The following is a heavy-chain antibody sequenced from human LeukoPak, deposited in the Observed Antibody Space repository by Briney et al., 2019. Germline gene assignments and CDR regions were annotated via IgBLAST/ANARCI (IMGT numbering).Heavy chain of an antibody. V-gene: IGHV1-69*06. CDR2: IIPIFGTA. CDR1: GGTFSSYA. D-gene: IGHD2-2*01. Sequence: GASVKVSCKASGGTFSSYAISWVRQAPGQGLEWMGGIIPIFGTANYAQKFQGRVTITADKSTSTAYMELSSLRSEDTAVYYCARDHYCSSTSCQTSLDYYYGMDVWGQGPRSPSP. J-gene: IGHJ6*02. CDR3: ARDHYCSSTSCQTSLDYYYGMDV.